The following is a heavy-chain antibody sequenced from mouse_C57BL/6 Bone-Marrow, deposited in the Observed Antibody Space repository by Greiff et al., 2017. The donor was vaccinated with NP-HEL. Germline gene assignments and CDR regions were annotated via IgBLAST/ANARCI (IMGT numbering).Heavy chain of an antibody. V-gene: IGHV1-54*01. D-gene: IGHD2-5*01. J-gene: IGHJ2*01. CDR3: ARRASNYND. CDR1: GYAFTNYL. Sequence: QVQLQQSGAELVRPGTSVKVSCKASGYAFTNYLIEWVKQRPGQGLEWIGVINPGSGGTNYNEKFKGKATLTADKSSSTAYMQLSSLTAEDSAVYCCARRASNYNDWGQGTTLTVAS. CDR2: INPGSGGT.